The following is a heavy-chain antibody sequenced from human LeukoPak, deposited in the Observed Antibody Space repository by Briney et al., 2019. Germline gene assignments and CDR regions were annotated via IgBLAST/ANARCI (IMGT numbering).Heavy chain of an antibody. V-gene: IGHV3-21*01. CDR1: GFTFSSYN. D-gene: IGHD6-19*01. CDR3: AKDLSQWLLRGGSVVDY. J-gene: IGHJ4*02. CDR2: ITSSSSYI. Sequence: NPGGSLRLSCAASGFTFSSYNMNWVRHAPGKGLEWVSSITSSSSYIYYADSVKGRFTISRDNAKNSLYLQMNSLRAEDTAVYYCAKDLSQWLLRGGSVVDYWGQGTLVTVSS.